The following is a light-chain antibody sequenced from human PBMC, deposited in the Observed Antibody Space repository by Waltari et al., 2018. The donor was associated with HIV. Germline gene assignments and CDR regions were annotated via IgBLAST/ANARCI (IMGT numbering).Light chain of an antibody. V-gene: IGKV3-11*01. Sequence: EIVLTQSPATLSLSPGERATLSCRASQSVSSYLAWYQQKPGQAPRLLIYDASNRATGSPARFSGSGAGTDSTLTISSLEPEDFAVYYCQQRSNLLTFGGGTKVEIK. CDR1: QSVSSY. CDR2: DAS. CDR3: QQRSNLLT. J-gene: IGKJ4*01.